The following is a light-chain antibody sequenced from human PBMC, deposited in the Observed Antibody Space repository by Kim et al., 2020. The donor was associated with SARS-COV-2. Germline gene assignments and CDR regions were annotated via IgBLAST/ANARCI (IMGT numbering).Light chain of an antibody. CDR1: PGISSW. CDR2: AAS. CDR3: QQSNSSPAT. Sequence: ASVGHRVTITGRASPGISSWLAWYQHNPGKAPKSLIYAASSLQSGVPSRFSRSGSGTDLTPTISSLQPEDSATYYCQQSNSSPATFGPGTKVDIK. V-gene: IGKV1D-12*01. J-gene: IGKJ1*01.